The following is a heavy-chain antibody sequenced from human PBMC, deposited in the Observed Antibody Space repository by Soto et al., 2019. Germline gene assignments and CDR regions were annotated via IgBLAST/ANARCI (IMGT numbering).Heavy chain of an antibody. Sequence: PSETLSLTCTVSGGSISSYYWSWIRQPPGKGLEWIGYIYYSGSTNYNPSLKSRVTISVDTSKNQFSLKLSSVTAADTAVYYCASTKDLPAATGWFDYWGQGTLVTVSS. CDR1: GGSISSYY. CDR3: ASTKDLPAATGWFDY. D-gene: IGHD2-2*01. V-gene: IGHV4-59*01. CDR2: IYYSGST. J-gene: IGHJ4*02.